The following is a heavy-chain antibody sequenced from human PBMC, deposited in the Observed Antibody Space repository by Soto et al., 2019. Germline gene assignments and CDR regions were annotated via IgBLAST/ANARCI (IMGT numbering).Heavy chain of an antibody. CDR1: GGSISSGGYY. V-gene: IGHV4-61*08. CDR3: ARVWDYVAFDI. J-gene: IGHJ3*02. Sequence: SETLSLTCTVSGGSISSGGYYWSWIRQPPGKGLEWIGYIYYSGSTNYNPSLKSRVTISVDTSKNQFSLKLSSVTAADTAVYYCARVWDYVAFDIWGQGTMVTVSS. D-gene: IGHD4-17*01. CDR2: IYYSGST.